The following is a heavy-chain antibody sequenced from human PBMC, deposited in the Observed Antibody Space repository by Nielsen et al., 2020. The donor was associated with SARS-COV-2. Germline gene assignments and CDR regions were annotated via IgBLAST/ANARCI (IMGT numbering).Heavy chain of an antibody. CDR2: ISYDGSNK. J-gene: IGHJ6*03. Sequence: WIRQPPGKGLEWVAVISYDGSNKYYADSVKGRFTISRDNSKNTLYLQMNSLRAEDTAVYYCAKDARYCSSTSCYPGASDYYYYYYMDVWGKGTTVTVSS. V-gene: IGHV3-30*18. D-gene: IGHD2-2*01. CDR3: AKDARYCSSTSCYPGASDYYYYYYMDV.